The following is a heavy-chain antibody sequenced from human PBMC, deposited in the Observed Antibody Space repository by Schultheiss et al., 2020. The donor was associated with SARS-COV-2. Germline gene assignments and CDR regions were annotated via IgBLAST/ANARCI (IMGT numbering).Heavy chain of an antibody. Sequence: SETLSLTCAVSGYSISSGYYWGWIRQPPGKGLEWIGSIYHSGSTNYNPSLKSRVTISVDKSKNQFSLKLSSVTAADTAVYYCARGLYYYDSSGYYYYGMDVWGQGTTVTVSS. J-gene: IGHJ6*02. V-gene: IGHV4-38-2*01. D-gene: IGHD3-22*01. CDR1: GYSISSGYY. CDR2: IYHSGST. CDR3: ARGLYYYDSSGYYYYGMDV.